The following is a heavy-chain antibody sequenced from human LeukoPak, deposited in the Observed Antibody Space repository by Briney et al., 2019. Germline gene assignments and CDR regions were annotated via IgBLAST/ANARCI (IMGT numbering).Heavy chain of an antibody. V-gene: IGHV4-34*01. CDR1: GGSFSGYY. D-gene: IGHD1-1*01. Sequence: PSETLSLTCAVYGGSFSGYYWSWIRQPPGKGLEWIGEINHSGSTNYNPSLKSRVTISVDTSKNQFSLRLSSVTAADTAVYYCARVGGTNYYYYGMDVWGQGTTVTVSS. J-gene: IGHJ6*02. CDR3: ARVGGTNYYYYGMDV. CDR2: INHSGST.